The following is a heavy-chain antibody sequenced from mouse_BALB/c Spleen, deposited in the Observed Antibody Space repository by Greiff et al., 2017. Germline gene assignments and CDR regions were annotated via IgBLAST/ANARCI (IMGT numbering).Heavy chain of an antibody. CDR3: APTMAD. V-gene: IGHV14-3*02. CDR2: IDPANGNT. D-gene: IGHD2-10*01. Sequence: EVKLVESGAELVKPGASVKLSCTASGFNIKDTYMHWVKQRPEQGLEWIGRIDPANGNTKYDPKFQGKATITADTSSNTAYLQLSSLTSEDTAVYYCAPTMADWGRGTLVTVSA. CDR1: GFNIKDTY. J-gene: IGHJ3*01.